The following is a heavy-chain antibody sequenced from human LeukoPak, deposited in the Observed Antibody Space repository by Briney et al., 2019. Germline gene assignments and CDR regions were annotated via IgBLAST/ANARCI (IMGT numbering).Heavy chain of an antibody. V-gene: IGHV1-46*01. Sequence: GASVKVSCKASGYTFTGYGLSWVRQAPGQGLEWMGIINPSGGSTSYAQKFQGRVAMTRDTSTSTVYMELSSLRSEDTAVYYCARDPPRGYSVWGQGTLVTVSS. D-gene: IGHD5-18*01. CDR2: INPSGGST. CDR1: GYTFTGYG. CDR3: ARDPPRGYSV. J-gene: IGHJ4*02.